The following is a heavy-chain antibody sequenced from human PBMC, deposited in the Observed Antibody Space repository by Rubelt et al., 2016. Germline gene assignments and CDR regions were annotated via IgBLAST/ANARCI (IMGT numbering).Heavy chain of an antibody. V-gene: IGHV3-9*01. CDR3: VRGGWYVDY. CDR1: GFTFDDYA. J-gene: IGHJ4*02. Sequence: EVQLVESGGGLIQPGGSLRLSCAASGFTFDDYAMHWVRQAPGKGLEWVSGISWNSGGISYADSGKGRFTISRDNAKNSLYLQMNSLRAEDTAVYYCVRGGWYVDYWGQGALVTVSS. CDR2: ISWNSGGI. D-gene: IGHD6-19*01.